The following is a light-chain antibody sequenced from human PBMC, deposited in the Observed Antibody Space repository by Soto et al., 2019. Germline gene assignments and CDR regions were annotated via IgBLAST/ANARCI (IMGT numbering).Light chain of an antibody. J-gene: IGLJ1*01. CDR1: SSNIGAGYD. Sequence: QSVLTQPPSVSGAPGQRVTISCTGSSSNIGAGYDVHWYKQLPGTAPKLLIFGNSNRPSGVLDRFSGSKSGTSGSLAITGLQAEDEADYYCQSYDSSLSGYVFGTGTKLTVL. V-gene: IGLV1-40*01. CDR2: GNS. CDR3: QSYDSSLSGYV.